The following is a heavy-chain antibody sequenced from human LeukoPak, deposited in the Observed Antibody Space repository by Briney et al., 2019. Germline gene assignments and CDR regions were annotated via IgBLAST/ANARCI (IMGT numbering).Heavy chain of an antibody. CDR1: GFTFSSYV. J-gene: IGHJ6*02. CDR3: AKDTSYCSGGSCYWRGYYYGMDV. Sequence: GGSLRLSCAASGFTFSSYVMSWVRQAPGKGLEWVSAISGSGGSTYYADSVKGRFTISRDNSKNTLYLQMNSLRAEDTAVYYCAKDTSYCSGGSCYWRGYYYGMDVWGQGTTVTVSS. CDR2: ISGSGGST. V-gene: IGHV3-23*01. D-gene: IGHD2-15*01.